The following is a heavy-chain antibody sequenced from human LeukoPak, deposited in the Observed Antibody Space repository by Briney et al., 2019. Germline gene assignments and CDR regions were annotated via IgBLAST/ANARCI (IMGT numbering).Heavy chain of an antibody. CDR1: GYTFTDYY. CDR3: ARGRGSWDAFDI. V-gene: IGHV1-69-2*01. CDR2: VDPEDGET. J-gene: IGHJ3*02. D-gene: IGHD1-26*01. Sequence: GATVKISCKASGYTFTDYYMHWVQQAPGKGLEWMGRVDPEDGETIYAEKFQGRVTITADESTSTAYMELSSLRSEDTAVYYCARGRGSWDAFDIWGQGTMVTVSS.